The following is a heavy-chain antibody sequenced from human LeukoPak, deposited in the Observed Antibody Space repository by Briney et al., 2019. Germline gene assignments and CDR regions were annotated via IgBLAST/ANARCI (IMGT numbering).Heavy chain of an antibody. CDR2: ITYSGAT. D-gene: IGHD3-9*01. V-gene: IGHV4-59*01. J-gene: IGHJ3*02. CDR1: GGSLSSYY. Sequence: PSETLSLTCTVSGGSLSSYYWSWIRQPPGKGLKWIGYITYSGATNYNPSLNSRVTISADTSKNQFSLKLTSVTAADTAFYYCASSRPYYDILTGQSDDAFDIWGRGTMVTVSS. CDR3: ASSRPYYDILTGQSDDAFDI.